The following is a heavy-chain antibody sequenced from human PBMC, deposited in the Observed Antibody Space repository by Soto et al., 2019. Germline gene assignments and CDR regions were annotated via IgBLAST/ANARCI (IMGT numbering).Heavy chain of an antibody. CDR2: ISNTSRTK. CDR3: ARDGNRGYDMDV. V-gene: IGHV3-48*02. CDR1: GFTFSNYN. D-gene: IGHD1-1*01. Sequence: EVQLVESGGALIQPGGSLRLSCAGSGFTFSNYNMDWVRQAPGKGLEGLSYISNTSRTKYYADSVQGRFTISRDNARNSLFLQMNSLRDEDTAVYYCARDGNRGYDMDVWGQGTTVIVSS. J-gene: IGHJ6*02.